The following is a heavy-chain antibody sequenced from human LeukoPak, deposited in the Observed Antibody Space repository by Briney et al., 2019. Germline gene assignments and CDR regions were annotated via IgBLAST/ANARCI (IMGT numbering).Heavy chain of an antibody. CDR1: GYTFSSYA. V-gene: IGHV3-23*01. CDR2: ISGSGGST. J-gene: IGHJ4*02. Sequence: SCKASGYTFSSYAMSWVRQAPGKGLEWVSAISGSGGSTYYADSVKGRFTISRDNSKNTLYLQMNSLRAEDTAVYYCAKGHYYDSSGYLIDYWGQGTLVTVSS. D-gene: IGHD3-22*01. CDR3: AKGHYYDSSGYLIDY.